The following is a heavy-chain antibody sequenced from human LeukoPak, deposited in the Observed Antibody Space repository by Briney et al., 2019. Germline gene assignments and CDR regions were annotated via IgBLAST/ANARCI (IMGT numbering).Heavy chain of an antibody. V-gene: IGHV3-48*02. CDR3: ARESAYAFWY. J-gene: IGHJ4*02. D-gene: IGHD3-3*01. CDR2: ISSTSSTM. CDR1: GFTLSDYY. Sequence: PGGSLRLSCAASGFTLSDYYMNWVRQAPGKGLEWVSYISSTSSTMYYADSVKGRFTISRDNPKNSLYLQMNSLRDEDTAVYYCARESAYAFWYWGQGTLVAVSS.